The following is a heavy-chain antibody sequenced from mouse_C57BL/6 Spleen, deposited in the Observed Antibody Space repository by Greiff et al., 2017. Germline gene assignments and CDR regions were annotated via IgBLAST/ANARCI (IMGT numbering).Heavy chain of an antibody. V-gene: IGHV1-55*01. CDR2: IYPGSGST. Sequence: QVQLQQPGAELVKPGASVKMSCKASGYTFTSYWITWVKQRPGQGLEWIGDIYPGSGSTNYNEKFKSKATLTVDTSSSTAYMQLSSLTSEDSAVYYCARPWPYYGSSYDWYFDVWGTGTTVTVSS. CDR1: GYTFTSYW. CDR3: ARPWPYYGSSYDWYFDV. J-gene: IGHJ1*03. D-gene: IGHD1-1*01.